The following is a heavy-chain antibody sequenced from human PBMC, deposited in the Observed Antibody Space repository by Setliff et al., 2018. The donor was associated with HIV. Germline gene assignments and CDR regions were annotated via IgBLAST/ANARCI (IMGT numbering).Heavy chain of an antibody. J-gene: IGHJ4*02. CDR3: ARVSSQYTTYTSGWYWGYYFDS. D-gene: IGHD6-19*01. CDR2: IKQDGSEK. Sequence: GGSLRLSCAASGFTFSSYSMNWVRQAPGKGLEWVANIKQDGSEKYYVDSLKGRFTISRDNAENSVYLQMNKLRAEDTAIYYCARVSSQYTTYTSGWYWGYYFDSWGQGTLVTVSS. V-gene: IGHV3-7*01. CDR1: GFTFSSYS.